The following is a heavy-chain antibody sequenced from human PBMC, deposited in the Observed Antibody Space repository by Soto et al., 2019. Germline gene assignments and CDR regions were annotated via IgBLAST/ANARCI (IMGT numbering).Heavy chain of an antibody. V-gene: IGHV3-30*18. CDR3: AKDRVYDGSGPDY. D-gene: IGHD3-22*01. CDR1: GFTFSSYG. J-gene: IGHJ4*02. CDR2: ISYDGSNT. Sequence: ESGGGVVQPGRSLRLSCAASGFTFSSYGMHWVRQAPGKGLEWVAVISYDGSNTYYADSVKGRFTISRDNSKNTLYLQMNSLRAEDTAVYYCAKDRVYDGSGPDYWGQGTLVTVSS.